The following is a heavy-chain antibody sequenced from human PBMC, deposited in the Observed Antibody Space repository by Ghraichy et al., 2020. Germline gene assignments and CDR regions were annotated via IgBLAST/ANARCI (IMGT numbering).Heavy chain of an antibody. CDR3: ARAYNLYLRRALYGMDV. CDR2: IWYDGSNK. CDR1: GFTFSSYG. V-gene: IGHV3-33*01. J-gene: IGHJ6*02. D-gene: IGHD1-14*01. Sequence: GGSLRLSCAASGFTFSSYGMHWVRQAPGKGLEWVAVIWYDGSNKYYADSVKGRFTISRDNSKNTLYLQMNSLRAEDTAVYYCARAYNLYLRRALYGMDVWGQGTTVTVSS.